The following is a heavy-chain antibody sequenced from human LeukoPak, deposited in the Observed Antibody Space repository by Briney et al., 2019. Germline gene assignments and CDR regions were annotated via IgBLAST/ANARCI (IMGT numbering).Heavy chain of an antibody. V-gene: IGHV4-30-2*01. J-gene: IGHJ4*02. CDR1: GVSISSGGYS. Sequence: SQTLSLTCAVSGVSISSGGYSWSWIRQPPGKGLEWIGYIYHSGSTYYNPSLKSRVTISVDRSKNQFSLKLSSVTAADTAVYYCASQKQLYSYGPFDYWGQGTLVTVSS. CDR2: IYHSGST. D-gene: IGHD5-18*01. CDR3: ASQKQLYSYGPFDY.